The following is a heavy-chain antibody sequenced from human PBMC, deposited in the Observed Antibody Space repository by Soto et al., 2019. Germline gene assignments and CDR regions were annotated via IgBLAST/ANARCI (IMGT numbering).Heavy chain of an antibody. CDR1: GFTVSFNY. CDR3: AIERRRDGQNNDDFDI. J-gene: IGHJ3*02. CDR2: IYSGGST. V-gene: IGHV3-66*01. Sequence: EVQLVESGGGLVQPGGSLRLSCAASGFTVSFNYMSWFRQAPGKGLEWVSVIYSGGSTYNADSVKGRFTISRDNSKNTLYLQMNSLGADATAVYYCAIERRRDGQNNDDFDIWGQGTMVTVSS.